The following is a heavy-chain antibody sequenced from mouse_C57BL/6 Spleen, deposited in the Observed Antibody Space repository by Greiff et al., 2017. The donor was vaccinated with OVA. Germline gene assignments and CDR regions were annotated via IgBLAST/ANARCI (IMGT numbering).Heavy chain of an antibody. V-gene: IGHV1-66*01. CDR1: GYSFTSYY. CDR2: IYPGSGNT. J-gene: IGHJ2*01. CDR3: ARGGYYLDY. Sequence: LQESGPELVKPGASVKISCKASGYSFTSYYIHWVKQRPGQGLEWIGWIYPGSGNTKYNEKFKGKATLTADTSSSTAYMQLSSLTSEDSAVYYCARGGYYLDYWGQGTTLTVSS.